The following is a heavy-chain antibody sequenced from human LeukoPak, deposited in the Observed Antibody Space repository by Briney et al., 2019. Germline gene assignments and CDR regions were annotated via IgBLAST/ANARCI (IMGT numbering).Heavy chain of an antibody. CDR2: IYYTGST. Sequence: SETLSLTCSVSGGSITSHYWSWIRQPPGKGLEWIGYIYYTGSTIYNPSLKSRATISIDTSENQVSLKLSSVTAADTVLYYCARYIRSGDYYMDVWGKGTTVTVSS. D-gene: IGHD3-3*01. J-gene: IGHJ6*03. V-gene: IGHV4-59*11. CDR1: GGSITSHY. CDR3: ARYIRSGDYYMDV.